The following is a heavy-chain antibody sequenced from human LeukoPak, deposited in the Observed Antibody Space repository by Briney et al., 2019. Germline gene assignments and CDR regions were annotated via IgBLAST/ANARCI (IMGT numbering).Heavy chain of an antibody. Sequence: ASVKVSCKASGFTFTSSAVQWVRQARGQRLEWIGWIVVGSGNTNYAQKFQERVTITRDMSTSTAYMELSSLRSEDTAVYYCAADRRRLRPNGSGSYRGLYDYWGQGTLVTVSS. CDR3: AADRRRLRPNGSGSYRGLYDY. J-gene: IGHJ4*02. V-gene: IGHV1-58*01. CDR2: IVVGSGNT. D-gene: IGHD3-10*01. CDR1: GFTFTSSA.